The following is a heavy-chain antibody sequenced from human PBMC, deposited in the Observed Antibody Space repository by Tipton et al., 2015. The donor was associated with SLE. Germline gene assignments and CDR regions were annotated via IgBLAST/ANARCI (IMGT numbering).Heavy chain of an antibody. J-gene: IGHJ4*02. Sequence: VQLVQSGAEVKKPGESLRISCKGSGYIFSDYWITWVRQMPGKGLEWMGRIDPTDSDTDFSPSFQGHVTISVDKSTSTAYLQWSGLKASDTAMYYCARDRVADDSSGYSHWGQGTLVTVSS. CDR2: IDPTDSDT. D-gene: IGHD3-22*01. CDR3: ARDRVADDSSGYSH. V-gene: IGHV5-10-1*01. CDR1: GYIFSDYW.